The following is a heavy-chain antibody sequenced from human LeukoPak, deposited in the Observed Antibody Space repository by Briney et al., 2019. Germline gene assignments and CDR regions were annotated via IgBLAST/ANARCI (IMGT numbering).Heavy chain of an antibody. CDR3: ARLAHCTNGVCYPTDYYYGMDV. D-gene: IGHD2-8*01. V-gene: IGHV1-3*01. CDR2: INAGNGNT. J-gene: IGHJ6*02. CDR1: GYTFTSYG. Sequence: ASVKVSCKASGYTFTSYGISWVRQAPGQRLEWMGWINAGNGNTKYSQKFQGRVTITRDTSASTAYMELSSLRSEDTAVYYCARLAHCTNGVCYPTDYYYGMDVWGQGTTVTVSS.